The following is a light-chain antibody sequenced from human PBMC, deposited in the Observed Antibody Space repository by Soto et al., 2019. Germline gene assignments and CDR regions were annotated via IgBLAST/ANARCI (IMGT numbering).Light chain of an antibody. CDR2: DVS. J-gene: IGLJ1*01. CDR3: SSYRTSNTRQIV. Sequence: QSVLAQPASVSGSPGQSITISCTGTSSDVGSYNYVSWYQHHPGKAPKLMIYDVSNRPSGVSNRFSGSKSGNTASLSISGLQPEEEADYYCSSYRTSNTRQIVCGTGNKVTVL. CDR1: SSDVGSYNY. V-gene: IGLV2-14*03.